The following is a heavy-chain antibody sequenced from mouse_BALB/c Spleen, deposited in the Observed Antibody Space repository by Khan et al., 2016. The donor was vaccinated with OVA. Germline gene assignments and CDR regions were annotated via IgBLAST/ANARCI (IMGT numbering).Heavy chain of an antibody. J-gene: IGHJ3*01. CDR2: INPSNGGT. V-gene: IGHV1S81*02. CDR3: VRGGAWGTMISWFAY. CDR1: GYTFTSYY. Sequence: QVQLKQSGAELVKPGASVKLSCKASGYTFTSYYMYWVKQRPGQGLEWIGWINPSNGGTNFNEKFKSKATLTVDKSSSTAYMQLSSLTSEDSAVYYCVRGGAWGTMISWFAYWGQGTLVTVSA. D-gene: IGHD2-4*01.